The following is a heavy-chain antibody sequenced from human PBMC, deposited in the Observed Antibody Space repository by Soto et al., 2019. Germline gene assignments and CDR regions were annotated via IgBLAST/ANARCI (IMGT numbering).Heavy chain of an antibody. D-gene: IGHD2-2*01. Sequence: SVKVSCKASGFTLTSSAVQWVRQARGQRLEWIGWIVVGSGNTNYAQKFQERVTITRDMSTSTAYMELSSLRSADTAVYYCAADSLQHQLLSFGGQNSYYPMVVLRQGTTLNVS. J-gene: IGHJ6*02. CDR3: AADSLQHQLLSFGGQNSYYPMVV. CDR1: GFTLTSSA. CDR2: IVVGSGNT. V-gene: IGHV1-58*01.